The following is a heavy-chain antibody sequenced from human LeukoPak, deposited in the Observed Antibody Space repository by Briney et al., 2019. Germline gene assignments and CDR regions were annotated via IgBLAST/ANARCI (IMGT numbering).Heavy chain of an antibody. J-gene: IGHJ3*02. V-gene: IGHV5-51*01. Sequence: GESLKISCKGSGYRFTSFWIGWVRQMPGKGLEWMGIIYPGDSDTRYSPSFQGQVTISADKSISTAYLQWSSLKASDTAMYYCARPPVATAVDAFDIWGQGTMVTVSS. CDR1: GYRFTSFW. CDR2: IYPGDSDT. D-gene: IGHD5-12*01. CDR3: ARPPVATAVDAFDI.